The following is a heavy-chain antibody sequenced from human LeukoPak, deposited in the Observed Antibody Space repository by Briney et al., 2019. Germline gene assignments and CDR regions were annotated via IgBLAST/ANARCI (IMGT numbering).Heavy chain of an antibody. Sequence: ASVKVSCKASGYTFTSYDINWVRQATGQGLEWMGWMNTNSGNTGYAQKFQGRVSMTRNTSISTAYMELSSLRSEDTAVYYCARVRAVADPFDYWGQGTLVTVSS. CDR3: ARVRAVADPFDY. J-gene: IGHJ4*02. D-gene: IGHD6-19*01. V-gene: IGHV1-8*01. CDR1: GYTFTSYD. CDR2: MNTNSGNT.